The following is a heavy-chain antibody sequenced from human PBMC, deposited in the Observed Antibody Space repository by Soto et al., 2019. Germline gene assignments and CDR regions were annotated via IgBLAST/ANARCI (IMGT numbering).Heavy chain of an antibody. CDR3: ARDQDCSGGSCYVGVLGSYYYYMDV. CDR2: ISSSSSYI. D-gene: IGHD2-15*01. Sequence: EVQLVESGGGLVKPGGSLRLSCAASGFTFSSYSMNWVRQAPGKGLEWVSSISSSSSYIYYADSVKGRFTISRDNAKNSLYLQKNSLRAEDTAVYYCARDQDCSGGSCYVGVLGSYYYYMDVWGKGTTVTVSS. J-gene: IGHJ6*03. V-gene: IGHV3-21*01. CDR1: GFTFSSYS.